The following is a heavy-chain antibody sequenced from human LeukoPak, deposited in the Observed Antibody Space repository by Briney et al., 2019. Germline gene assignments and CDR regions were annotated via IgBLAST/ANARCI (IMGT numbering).Heavy chain of an antibody. CDR1: GFTFRTYD. J-gene: IGHJ3*02. Sequence: GGSLRLSCAASGFTFRTYDMNWGRQAPGKGLEWVAAISGRGDNTYYVDSVKGRFTISRDNSRKTLYLHLNSLRAEDTAIHYCTRGRRGVFNDAFDIWGQGTVVTVSS. CDR2: ISGRGDNT. CDR3: TRGRRGVFNDAFDI. V-gene: IGHV3-23*01. D-gene: IGHD3-10*01.